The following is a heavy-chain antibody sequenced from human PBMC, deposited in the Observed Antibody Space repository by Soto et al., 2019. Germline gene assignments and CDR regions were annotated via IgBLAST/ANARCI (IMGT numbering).Heavy chain of an antibody. V-gene: IGHV6-1*01. CDR1: GDSVSINSAA. J-gene: IGHJ4*02. CDR3: ARGLIRDYAAWADY. Sequence: SQTLSLTCAISGDSVSINSAAWNWIRQSPSRGLEWLGRTYYRSKWYNDYAVSVKSRITINPDTSKNQFSLKLSSVTAADTAVYYCARGLIRDYAAWADYWGQGTLVTVSS. D-gene: IGHD3-16*01. CDR2: TYYRSKWYN.